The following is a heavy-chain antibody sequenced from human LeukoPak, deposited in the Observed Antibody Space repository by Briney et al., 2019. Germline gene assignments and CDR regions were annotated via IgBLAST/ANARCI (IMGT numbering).Heavy chain of an antibody. J-gene: IGHJ4*02. D-gene: IGHD4-17*01. CDR3: AVDYGDYGGEFY. CDR2: ISYDGSDK. V-gene: IGHV3-30-3*01. Sequence: GGSLRLSCAASGFTFSSYAMHWVRRAPGKGLEWVAVISYDGSDKYYADSVKGRFTISRDNSKNTLYLQMNSLRAEDTAVYYCAVDYGDYGGEFYWGQGTLVTVSS. CDR1: GFTFSSYA.